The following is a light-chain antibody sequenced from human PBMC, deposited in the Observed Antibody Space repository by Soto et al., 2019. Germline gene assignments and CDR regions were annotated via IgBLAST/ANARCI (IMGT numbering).Light chain of an antibody. CDR3: TEWDNSLSAVV. CDR2: GDD. CDR1: RANIGSST. Sequence: QSVLTQPPSTSGTPGHRVTISWSGTRANIGSSTVNWYQQLPGTAPKLLIYGDDQRPSGVPDRFSGSKSGTSVFLALSGLQSEDEADYYCTEWDNSLSAVVFGGGTKLTVL. V-gene: IGLV1-44*01. J-gene: IGLJ2*01.